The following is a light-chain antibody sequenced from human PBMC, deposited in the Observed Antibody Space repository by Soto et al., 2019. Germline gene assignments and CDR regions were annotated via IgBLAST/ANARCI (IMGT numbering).Light chain of an antibody. CDR2: GAS. J-gene: IGKJ5*01. CDR1: QTVSSNY. Sequence: IILMQSPDTLSLSPGEGATLSCRASQTVSSNYLAWCQQRPGQAPRLLIYGASTRAAGIPDRFSGSGSGTDFTLTITRLEPEDSAVYFCQQYTGPPTTFGQGTRLEIK. CDR3: QQYTGPPTT. V-gene: IGKV3-20*01.